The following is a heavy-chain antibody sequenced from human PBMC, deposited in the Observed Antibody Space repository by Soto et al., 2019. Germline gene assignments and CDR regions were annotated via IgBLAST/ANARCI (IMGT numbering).Heavy chain of an antibody. D-gene: IGHD6-19*01. J-gene: IGHJ4*01. V-gene: IGHV4-34*01. CDR1: GGSFSGYS. Sequence: SETLSLTCAVNGGSFSGYSWTWIRQAPGKGLDWIGEINYTGTTNYSPSLKSRVTLSVDTSKNQSSLELRSVSAADTAVYYCAREGGSGWYYYDHWVHGTLVTVSS. CDR2: INYTGTT. CDR3: AREGGSGWYYYDH.